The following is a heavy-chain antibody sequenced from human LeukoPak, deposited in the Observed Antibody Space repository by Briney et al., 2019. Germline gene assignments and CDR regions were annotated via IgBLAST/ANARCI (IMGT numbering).Heavy chain of an antibody. CDR2: IGGVSESF. V-gene: IGHV3-23*01. CDR3: ARRWLGDPYGMDV. Sequence: GRSLRLSCAASGFIFSNYAMTWVRQAPGKGLEWVSIIGGVSESFYYADSVKGRFTVSRDNSKDTLYLQINSLRDEDTAVYYCARRWLGDPYGMDVWGQGTTVSVSS. D-gene: IGHD3-10*01. CDR1: GFIFSNYA. J-gene: IGHJ6*02.